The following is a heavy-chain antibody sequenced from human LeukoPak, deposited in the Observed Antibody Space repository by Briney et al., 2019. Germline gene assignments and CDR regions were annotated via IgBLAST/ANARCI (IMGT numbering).Heavy chain of an antibody. CDR3: ARSLGDYYYYYYMDV. V-gene: IGHV4-38-2*01. Sequence: SETLSLTCAVAGYSIRSGYYWGWIRQPPGKGLEWIGSIYHSGSTYYNPSLKSRVTISVDTSKNQFSLKLSSVTAADTAVYYCARSLGDYYYYYYMDVWGKGTTVTVSS. D-gene: IGHD2-21*02. CDR1: GYSIRSGYY. J-gene: IGHJ6*03. CDR2: IYHSGST.